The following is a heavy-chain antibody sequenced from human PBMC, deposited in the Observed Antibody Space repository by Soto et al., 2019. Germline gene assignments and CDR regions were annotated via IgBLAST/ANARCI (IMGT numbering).Heavy chain of an antibody. Sequence: PGGSLRLSCAASGFTLSRYSMNWARQAPGKGLEWISYSGSSSSNKFYADSVKGRFTISRDNAKNTLYLQMNSLRAEDTAVYYCARSRTGTTYGGMDVWGQGTTVTVSS. CDR1: GFTLSRYS. CDR3: ARSRTGTTYGGMDV. CDR2: SGSSSSNK. J-gene: IGHJ6*02. V-gene: IGHV3-48*01. D-gene: IGHD1-7*01.